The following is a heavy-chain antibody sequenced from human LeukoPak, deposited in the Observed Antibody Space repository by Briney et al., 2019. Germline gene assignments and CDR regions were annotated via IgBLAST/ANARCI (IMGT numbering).Heavy chain of an antibody. D-gene: IGHD3-16*01. CDR3: ARAPGGPSKPGREGFDY. Sequence: GASVKVSCKASGYTFTSYAMHWVRQAPGQRLEWMGWINAGNGNTKYSQEFQGRVTITRDTSASTAYMELSSLRSEDMAVYYCARAPGGPSKPGREGFDYWGQGTLVTVSS. J-gene: IGHJ4*02. V-gene: IGHV1-3*03. CDR1: GYTFTSYA. CDR2: INAGNGNT.